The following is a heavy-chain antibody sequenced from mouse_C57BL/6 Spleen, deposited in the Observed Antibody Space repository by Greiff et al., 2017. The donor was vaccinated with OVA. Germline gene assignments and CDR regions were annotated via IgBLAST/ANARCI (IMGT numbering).Heavy chain of an antibody. CDR3: ARREGGY. V-gene: IGHV1-69*01. CDR2: IDPSDSYT. CDR1: GYTFTSYW. Sequence: QVQLQQPGAEPVMPGASVKLSCKASGYTFTSYWMHWVKQRPGQGLEWIGEIDPSDSYTNYNQKFKGKSTLTVDKSSSTAYMQLSSLTSEDSAVYYCARREGGYWGQGTTLTVSS. J-gene: IGHJ2*01.